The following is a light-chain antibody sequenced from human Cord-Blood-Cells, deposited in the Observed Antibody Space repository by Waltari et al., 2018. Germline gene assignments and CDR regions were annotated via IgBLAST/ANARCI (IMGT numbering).Light chain of an antibody. CDR3: QAWDSSTVV. Sequence: SYELTQPPSVSVSPGQTASITCSGDKLGDKYARWYQQKPGQSPVLVIYQDSKRPSGIPGRFSGSYSGNTATLTIGGTQAMDEADYYCQAWDSSTVVFGGGTKLTVL. CDR2: QDS. J-gene: IGLJ2*01. CDR1: KLGDKY. V-gene: IGLV3-1*01.